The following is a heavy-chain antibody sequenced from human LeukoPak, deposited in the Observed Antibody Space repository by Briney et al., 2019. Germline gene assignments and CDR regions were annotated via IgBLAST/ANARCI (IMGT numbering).Heavy chain of an antibody. CDR2: IYTSGST. D-gene: IGHD2-2*01. Sequence: PSQTLSLTCTVSGGSISSGSYYWSWIRQPAGKGLEWIGRIYTSGSTNYNPSLKSRVTISVDTSKNQFSLRLSSVTAADTAVYYCAADSRSSTSGVWYWGQGTLVTVSS. V-gene: IGHV4-61*02. CDR1: GGSISSGSYY. CDR3: AADSRSSTSGVWY. J-gene: IGHJ4*02.